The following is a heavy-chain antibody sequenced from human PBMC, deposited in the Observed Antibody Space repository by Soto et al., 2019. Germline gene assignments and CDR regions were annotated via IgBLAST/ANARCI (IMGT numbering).Heavy chain of an antibody. CDR3: ARDKDRQQLGGNYYYIMDV. Sequence: QVRLVQSGSEVKKPGSSVKISGKASGGTFSSSAISWVRQAPGQGLEWMGGIMPVFPTPDYAQNFQGRVTITADESTSTAYLEVRSLRSEDTAVYYCARDKDRQQLGGNYYYIMDVWGQGTTVTVSS. V-gene: IGHV1-69*12. D-gene: IGHD3-3*02. CDR1: GGTFSSSA. J-gene: IGHJ6*02. CDR2: IMPVFPTP.